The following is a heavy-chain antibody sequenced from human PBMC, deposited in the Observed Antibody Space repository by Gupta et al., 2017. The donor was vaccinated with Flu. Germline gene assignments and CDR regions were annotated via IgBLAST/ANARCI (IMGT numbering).Heavy chain of an antibody. CDR1: GFTFSSYA. D-gene: IGHD1/OR15-1a*01. V-gene: IGHV3-30-3*01. J-gene: IGHJ4*02. CDR2: ISYDGSNK. Sequence: QVQLVESGGGVVQPGRSLRLSCAASGFTFSSYAMHWVRQAPGKGLEWVAVISYDGSNKYYADSVKGRFTISRDNSKNTLYLQMNSLRAEDTAVYYCARDITGTGVVADYWGQGTLVTVSS. CDR3: ARDITGTGVVADY.